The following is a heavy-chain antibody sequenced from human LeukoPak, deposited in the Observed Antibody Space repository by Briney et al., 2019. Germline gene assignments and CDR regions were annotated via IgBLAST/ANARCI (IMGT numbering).Heavy chain of an antibody. CDR1: GYTFTGYY. CDR2: INPNSGGT. J-gene: IGHJ5*02. Sequence: GASVKVSCKASGYTFTGYYMHWVRQAPGQGLEWVGWINPNSGGTNYAQKFQGRVTMTRDTSISTAYMELSRLRSDDTAVYYCARDRSSGYNWFDPWGQGTLVTVSS. D-gene: IGHD6-19*01. V-gene: IGHV1-2*02. CDR3: ARDRSSGYNWFDP.